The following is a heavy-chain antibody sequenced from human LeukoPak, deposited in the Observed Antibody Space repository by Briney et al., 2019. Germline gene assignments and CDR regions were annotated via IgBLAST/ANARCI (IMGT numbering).Heavy chain of an antibody. D-gene: IGHD2-21*02. J-gene: IGHJ4*02. CDR1: GYSISGSSYY. V-gene: IGHV4-39*01. CDR2: IYYRGST. CDR3: AKTVWSRLAAGLDS. Sequence: PSETLSLTCAVSGYSISGSSYYWGWIRQPPGKGLEWIGNIYYRGSTYYNPSLKSRVIMSIDTSKNQFSLKVNSVTATDTAVYYCAKTVWSRLAAGLDSWGQGTLVTVSS.